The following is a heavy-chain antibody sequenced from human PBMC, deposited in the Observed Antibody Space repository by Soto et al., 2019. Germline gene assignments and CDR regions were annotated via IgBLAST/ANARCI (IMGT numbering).Heavy chain of an antibody. D-gene: IGHD6-13*01. CDR1: GGTFSSYT. Sequence: ASVKVSCKASGGTFSSYTISWVRQAPGQGLEWMGRIIPILGIANYAQKFQGRVTITADKSTSTAYMELSSLRSGDTAVYYCAREGEQQLVSGWFDPWGQGTQVTVSS. CDR3: AREGEQQLVSGWFDP. CDR2: IIPILGIA. V-gene: IGHV1-69*04. J-gene: IGHJ5*02.